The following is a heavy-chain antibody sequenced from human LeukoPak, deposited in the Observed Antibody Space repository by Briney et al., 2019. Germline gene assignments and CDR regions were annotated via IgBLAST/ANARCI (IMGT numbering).Heavy chain of an antibody. J-gene: IGHJ4*02. CDR2: ISYDGSNK. V-gene: IGHV3-30*03. D-gene: IGHD2-15*01. CDR1: GFTFSSYG. CDR3: ARVDGSPDY. Sequence: SGGSLRLSCAASGFTFSSYGMHWVRQAPGKGLEWVAFISYDGSNKYYADSVKGRFTISRDNSKNTLYLQMNSLRSEDTALYFCARVDGSPDYWGQGTLVTVSS.